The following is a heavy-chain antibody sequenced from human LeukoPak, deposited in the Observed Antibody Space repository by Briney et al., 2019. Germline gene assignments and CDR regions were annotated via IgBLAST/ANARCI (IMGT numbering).Heavy chain of an antibody. CDR2: INHSGST. CDR1: GGSFSGYY. CDR3: ARVGGVAWYGKDY. V-gene: IGHV4-34*01. D-gene: IGHD6-13*01. J-gene: IGHJ4*02. Sequence: PSETLSLTCAVYGGSFSGYYWSWIRQPPGKGLEWIGEINHSGSTNYNPSLKSRVTISVDTSKNQFSLKLSSVTAADTAVYYCARVGGVAWYGKDYWVQGTLVTVSS.